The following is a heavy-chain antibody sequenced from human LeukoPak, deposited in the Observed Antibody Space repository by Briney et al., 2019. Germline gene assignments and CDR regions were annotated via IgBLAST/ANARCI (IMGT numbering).Heavy chain of an antibody. D-gene: IGHD1-26*01. CDR2: ISGSGGST. J-gene: IGHJ4*02. CDR3: AKYSGSYYYFDY. Sequence: GGSLRLSCAASEFTFSSYAMSWVRQAPGKGLEWVSAISGSGGSTYYADSVKGRFTISRDNSKNTLYLQMNSLRAEDTAVCYCAKYSGSYYYFDYWGQGTLVTVSS. V-gene: IGHV3-23*01. CDR1: EFTFSSYA.